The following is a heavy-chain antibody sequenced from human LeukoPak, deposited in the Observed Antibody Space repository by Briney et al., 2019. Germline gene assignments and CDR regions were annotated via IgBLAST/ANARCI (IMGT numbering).Heavy chain of an antibody. CDR3: AGDRDVLVTGSYYFDY. V-gene: IGHV4-39*07. J-gene: IGHJ4*02. Sequence: SETLSLTCTVSGGSISSSSYYWGWIRQPPGKGLEWIGSIYYSGSTYYNPSLKSRVTISVDTSKNQFSLKLSSVTAADTAVYYCAGDRDVLVTGSYYFDYWGQGTLVTVSS. D-gene: IGHD3-9*01. CDR1: GGSISSSSYY. CDR2: IYYSGST.